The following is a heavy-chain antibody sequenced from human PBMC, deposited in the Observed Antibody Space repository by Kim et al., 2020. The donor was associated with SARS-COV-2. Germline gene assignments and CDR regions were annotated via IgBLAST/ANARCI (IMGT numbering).Heavy chain of an antibody. CDR3: ARDSYYYDSSGYYYSPWYYYGMDV. V-gene: IGHV3-33*08. J-gene: IGHJ6*02. CDR2: IWYDGSNK. Sequence: GGSLRLSCAASGFTFSSYGMHWVRQAPGKGLEWVAVIWYDGSNKYYADSVKGRFTISRDNSKNTQYLQMNSLRAEDTAVYYCARDSYYYDSSGYYYSPWYYYGMDVWGQGTTVTVSS. CDR1: GFTFSSYG. D-gene: IGHD3-22*01.